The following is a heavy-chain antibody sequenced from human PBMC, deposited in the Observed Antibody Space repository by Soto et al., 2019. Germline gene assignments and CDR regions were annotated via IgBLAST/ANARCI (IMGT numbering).Heavy chain of an antibody. CDR3: ARHGIVVAPASIGEDYYYGMDV. CDR1: GYIFTSCW. D-gene: IGHD2-2*01. CDR2: IDPSDSYT. V-gene: IGHV5-10-1*01. Sequence: VEALKISCKCSGYIFTSCWIRLVRHLPGNGVGWGGRIDPSDSYTNYNPASQGNVTISADKSISTAYLQWSSLKASDTAMYYCARHGIVVAPASIGEDYYYGMDVWGQGTTVTVSS. J-gene: IGHJ6*02.